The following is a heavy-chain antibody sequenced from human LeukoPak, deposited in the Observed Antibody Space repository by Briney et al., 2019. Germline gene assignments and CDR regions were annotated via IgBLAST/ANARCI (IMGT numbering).Heavy chain of an antibody. CDR3: ATVADFGDYYFDY. CDR1: GLNVSRNY. Sequence: GGSLRLSCASSGLNVSRNYMSWVRQAPGKGPQWVSVIYAVYSGATIHNADSVKGRFTISRDNSKNTLFLQMDSLRAEDTAVYYCATVADFGDYYFDYWGQGTLVTVSS. J-gene: IGHJ4*02. V-gene: IGHV3-53*01. D-gene: IGHD4-17*01. CDR2: IYAVYSGATI.